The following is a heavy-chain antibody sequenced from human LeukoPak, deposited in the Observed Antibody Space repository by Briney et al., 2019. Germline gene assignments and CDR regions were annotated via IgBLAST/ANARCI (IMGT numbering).Heavy chain of an antibody. CDR2: INHSGST. V-gene: IGHV4-34*01. CDR1: GGSFRGYY. D-gene: IGHD2-2*01. Sequence: SETLSLTCAVYGGSFRGYYWSWIRQPPGKGLEWIGEINHSGSTNYNPSLKRRVTISVDTSKNQFSLKLSSVTAADTAVYYCARVGGPTSLTIVVVPAARGWFDPWGQGTLVTVSS. J-gene: IGHJ5*02. CDR3: ARVGGPTSLTIVVVPAARGWFDP.